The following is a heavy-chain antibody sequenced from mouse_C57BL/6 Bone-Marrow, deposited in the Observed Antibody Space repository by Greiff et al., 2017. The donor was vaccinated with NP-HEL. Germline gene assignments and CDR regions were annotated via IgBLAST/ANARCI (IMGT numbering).Heavy chain of an antibody. Sequence: QVQLQQSGPELVKPGASVKLSCKASGYTFTSYDINWVKQRPGRGLEWIGWIYPRDGSTKYNEKFKGKATLTVDTSSSTAYMELHSLTSEDSAVYFCARFLLWLRRKGSYFDYWGQGTTLTVSS. CDR1: GYTFTSYD. D-gene: IGHD2-2*01. CDR2: IYPRDGST. V-gene: IGHV1-85*01. J-gene: IGHJ2*01. CDR3: ARFLLWLRRKGSYFDY.